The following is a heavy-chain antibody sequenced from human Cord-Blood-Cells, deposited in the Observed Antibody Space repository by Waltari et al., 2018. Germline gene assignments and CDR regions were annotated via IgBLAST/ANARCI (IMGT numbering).Heavy chain of an antibody. J-gene: IGHJ4*02. V-gene: IGHV4-34*01. D-gene: IGHD1-20*01. CDR3: ARGLTLTGTGYHVDY. CDR1: GGSFSGYY. Sequence: QVQLQQWGAGLLKPSETLSLTCAVYGGSFSGYYWSWIRQPPGKGLEWIGEINHSGSTNYNPSLKSRVTISVDTSKNQFSLKLSSVTAADTAVYYCARGLTLTGTGYHVDYWGQGTLVTVSS. CDR2: INHSGST.